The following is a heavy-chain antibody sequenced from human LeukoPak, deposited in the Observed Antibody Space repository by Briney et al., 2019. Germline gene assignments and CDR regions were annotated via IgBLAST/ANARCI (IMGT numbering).Heavy chain of an antibody. CDR1: GASFRNYY. D-gene: IGHD3-16*01. CDR2: IDHSGAT. CDR3: ARVPTRAFVDY. J-gene: IGHJ4*02. Sequence: SETLSLTCAVYGASFRNYYWSWIRQTPGKRLEWIGEIDHSGATNYNPSLKSRVTISVDTSKNQFSPKLSSVTAADTAVYYCARVPTRAFVDYWGQGTLVTVSS. V-gene: IGHV4-34*01.